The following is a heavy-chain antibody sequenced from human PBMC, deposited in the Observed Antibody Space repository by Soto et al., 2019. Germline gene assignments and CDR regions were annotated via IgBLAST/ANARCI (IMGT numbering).Heavy chain of an antibody. CDR1: GYTFTSYD. CDR3: ARLKQDSAVA. J-gene: IGHJ5*02. V-gene: IGHV1-8*01. Sequence: QVQLVQSGAEVKKPGASVKVSCKASGYTFTSYDINWVRLATGQGLEWMGWMNPNSGNTAYAQKFQGRVTMTRNTAISTAYIELSSLRSEYTAVYYCARLKQDSAVAWGQGTLVTVSS. CDR2: MNPNSGNT. D-gene: IGHD2-2*01.